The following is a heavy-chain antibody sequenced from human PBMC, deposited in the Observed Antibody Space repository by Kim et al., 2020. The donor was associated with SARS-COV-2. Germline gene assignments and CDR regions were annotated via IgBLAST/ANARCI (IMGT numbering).Heavy chain of an antibody. V-gene: IGHV3-23*01. Sequence: GGSLRLSCAASGFTFSSYAMSWVRQAPGKGLEWVSAISGSGGSTYYADSVKGRFTISRDNSKNTLYLQMNSLRAEDTAVYYCAKGPVGSSWYSLSFADYWGQGTLVTVSP. CDR3: AKGPVGSSWYSLSFADY. D-gene: IGHD6-13*01. J-gene: IGHJ4*02. CDR1: GFTFSSYA. CDR2: ISGSGGST.